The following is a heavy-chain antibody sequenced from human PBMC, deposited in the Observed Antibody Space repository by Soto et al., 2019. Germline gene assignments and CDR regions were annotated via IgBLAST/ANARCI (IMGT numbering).Heavy chain of an antibody. V-gene: IGHV3-23*01. CDR1: GFTFSNYA. Sequence: EVQLLRSGGGLVQPGGSLRLSCAASGFTFSNYAMSWLRQLPGKGLEWVSAISGSGDRTYYTDSVKGRFTISRDNSKNTLYLQMNSLRAEDSAVYYCVRERSGHSYADSWGQGTLVTVSS. D-gene: IGHD5-18*01. CDR2: ISGSGDRT. J-gene: IGHJ4*02. CDR3: VRERSGHSYADS.